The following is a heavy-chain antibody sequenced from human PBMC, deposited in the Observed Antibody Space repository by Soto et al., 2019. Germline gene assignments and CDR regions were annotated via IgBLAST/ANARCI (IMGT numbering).Heavy chain of an antibody. V-gene: IGHV3-7*01. CDR3: AREGAAAGPAGYYYYYYMDV. CDR1: GFTFSSYW. J-gene: IGHJ6*03. Sequence: GGSLRLSCAASGFTFSSYWMSWVRQAPGKGLEWVANIKQDGSEKYYVDSVKGRFTISRDNPKNSLYLQMNSLRAEDTAVYYCAREGAAAGPAGYYYYYYMDVWGKGTTVTVSS. CDR2: IKQDGSEK. D-gene: IGHD6-13*01.